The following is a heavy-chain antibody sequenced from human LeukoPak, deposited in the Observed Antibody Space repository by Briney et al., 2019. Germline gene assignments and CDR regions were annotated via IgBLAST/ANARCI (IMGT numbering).Heavy chain of an antibody. D-gene: IGHD6-19*01. J-gene: IGHJ3*02. CDR3: ARASPQWLGPGAFDI. V-gene: IGHV4-31*03. CDR2: IYYSGST. Sequence: SQTLSLTCTVSGGSISSGGYYWSWIRQHPGKGLEWIGYIYYSGSTYYNPSLKSRVTISVDTSKNQFSLKLSSVTAADTAVYYCARASPQWLGPGAFDIWGQGTMVTVSS. CDR1: GGSISSGGYY.